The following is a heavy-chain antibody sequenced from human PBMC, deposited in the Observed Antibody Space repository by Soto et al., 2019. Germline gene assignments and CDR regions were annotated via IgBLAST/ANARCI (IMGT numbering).Heavy chain of an antibody. CDR2: INGGNGDT. V-gene: IGHV1-3*01. CDR1: GYTFSGYA. Sequence: ASVKVSCKASGYTFSGYAIHWVRQAPGQRLEWMGWINGGNGDTKYSQKFQGRVTISRDTSASTAYMELTSLGSEDTAIYHCARGYCSSTSCQYYFDFRGQGALVTVYS. J-gene: IGHJ4*02. D-gene: IGHD2-2*01. CDR3: ARGYCSSTSCQYYFDF.